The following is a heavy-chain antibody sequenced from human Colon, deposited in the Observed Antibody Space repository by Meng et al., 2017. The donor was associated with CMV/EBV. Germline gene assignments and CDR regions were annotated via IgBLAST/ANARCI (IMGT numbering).Heavy chain of an antibody. V-gene: IGHV3-48*03. CDR2: INTLENSI. J-gene: IGHJ6*02. Sequence: GESLKISCAASGFTFSNFEMNWVRQTPGRGLEWVSYINTLENSIFYADSVTGRFTISRDNAKNSLYLQMNSLRSEDTAIYYCARSPGSSPAGGYGMDVWGQGTTVTV. CDR3: ARSPGSSPAGGYGMDV. D-gene: IGHD6-13*01. CDR1: GFTFSNFE.